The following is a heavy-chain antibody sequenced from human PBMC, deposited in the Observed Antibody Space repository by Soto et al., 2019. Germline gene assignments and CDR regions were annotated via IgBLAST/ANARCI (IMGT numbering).Heavy chain of an antibody. J-gene: IGHJ5*02. CDR3: ARFTLTGKWFAP. CDR2: IYSVGNT. CDR1: GITVSNSY. V-gene: IGHV3-53*01. Sequence: GGSLRLSCVASGITVSNSYMSWVRQAPWKGLEWVSIIYSVGNTYYADSVKGRFTISRDNYKNTVYLQMNSLRAEDTAVYYCARFTLTGKWFAPLGQGTLVTVYS. D-gene: IGHD7-27*01.